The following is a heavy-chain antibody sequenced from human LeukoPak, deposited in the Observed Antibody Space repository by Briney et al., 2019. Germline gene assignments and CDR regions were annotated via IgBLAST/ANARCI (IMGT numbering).Heavy chain of an antibody. D-gene: IGHD1-26*01. Sequence: PSETLSLTCTVSGGSISSYYWSWIRQPPGKGLEWIGYIYYSGSTNYNPSLKSRVTISVDTSKNQFSLKLSSVTAADTAVYYCARSPCSGSYYWFDPWGQGTLVTVSS. J-gene: IGHJ5*02. CDR2: IYYSGST. CDR1: GGSISSYY. CDR3: ARSPCSGSYYWFDP. V-gene: IGHV4-59*01.